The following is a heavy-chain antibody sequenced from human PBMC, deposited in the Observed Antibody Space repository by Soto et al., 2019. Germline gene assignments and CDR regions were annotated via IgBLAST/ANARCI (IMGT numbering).Heavy chain of an antibody. V-gene: IGHV4-59*08. CDR3: VRQGYGPLHGLVDV. CDR1: GGSMSGYY. Sequence: PSETLSLTCTVSGGSMSGYYWSWIRLPPGKPMEWIGYVHDSWGAAYNPSLRSRAAISLDTSKSQFSLSLTSVSATDTAMYYCVRQGYGPLHGLVDVWGQGTTVTVSS. D-gene: IGHD5-18*01. CDR2: VHDSWGA. J-gene: IGHJ6*02.